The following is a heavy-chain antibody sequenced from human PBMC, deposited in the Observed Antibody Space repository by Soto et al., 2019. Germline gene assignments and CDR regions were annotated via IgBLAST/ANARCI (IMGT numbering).Heavy chain of an antibody. D-gene: IGHD3-22*01. CDR3: ARAYYYDSSGYPFDY. CDR2: ISSSGSTI. Sequence: GGSLRLSCAASGFTFSSYEMNWVRQAPGKGLEWVSYISSSGSTIYYADSVKGRFTISRDNAKNSLYLQMNSLRAEDTAVYYCARAYYYDSSGYPFDYWGQGTLVTVSS. V-gene: IGHV3-48*03. J-gene: IGHJ4*02. CDR1: GFTFSSYE.